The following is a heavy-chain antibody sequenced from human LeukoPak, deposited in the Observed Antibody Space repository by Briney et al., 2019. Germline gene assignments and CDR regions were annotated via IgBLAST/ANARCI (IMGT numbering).Heavy chain of an antibody. CDR2: ISYDGSNK. V-gene: IGHV3-30-3*01. J-gene: IGHJ3*02. CDR1: GFTFSSYA. D-gene: IGHD6-13*01. Sequence: QPGGSLRLSCAASGFTFSSYAMHWVRQAPGKGLEWVAVISYDGSNKYYADSVKGRFTISRDNSKNTLYLQMNSLRAEDTAVYYAVVGKTPQQLVAFDIWGQGTMVTVSS. CDR3: VVGKTPQQLVAFDI.